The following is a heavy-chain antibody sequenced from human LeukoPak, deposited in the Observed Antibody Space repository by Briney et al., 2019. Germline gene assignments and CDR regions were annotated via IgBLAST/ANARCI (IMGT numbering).Heavy chain of an antibody. V-gene: IGHV3-74*01. CDR2: LNTGGNST. D-gene: IGHD2-2*01. CDR3: AKAYCSTTNCFADY. CDR1: GVNFSNYW. J-gene: IGHJ4*02. Sequence: GGSLRLSCTASGVNFSNYWMHWVRQAPGKGLVWVSRLNTGGNSTIYADSVKGRFTISRDNSKNTLYLQMNSLRVEDTAFYYCAKAYCSTTNCFADYWGQGTLVTVSS.